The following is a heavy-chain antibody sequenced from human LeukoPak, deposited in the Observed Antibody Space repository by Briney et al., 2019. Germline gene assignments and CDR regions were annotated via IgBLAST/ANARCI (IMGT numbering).Heavy chain of an antibody. J-gene: IGHJ3*02. CDR1: GGSISSYY. V-gene: IGHV4-59*08. Sequence: PSETLSLTCTVSGGSISSYYWSWIRQPPGKGLGWIGYIYYSGSTNYNPSLKSRVTISVDTSKNQFSLKLSSVTAADTAVYYCARRYYDSSGYYWGDAFDIWGQGTMVTVSS. CDR3: ARRYYDSSGYYWGDAFDI. CDR2: IYYSGST. D-gene: IGHD3-22*01.